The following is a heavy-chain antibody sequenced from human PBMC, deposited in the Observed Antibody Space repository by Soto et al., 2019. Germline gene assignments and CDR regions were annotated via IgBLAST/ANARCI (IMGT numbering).Heavy chain of an antibody. CDR3: ARGGGMITSLLTH. Sequence: PGGSLRLSCAASGFTFSSYSMNWVRQAPGKGLEWVSSISSSSSYIYYADSVKGRFTISRDNAKNSLYLQMNSLRAEDTAVYYCARGGGMITSLLTHWGQGTLVTVSS. CDR2: ISSSSSYI. V-gene: IGHV3-21*01. J-gene: IGHJ4*02. D-gene: IGHD3-16*01. CDR1: GFTFSSYS.